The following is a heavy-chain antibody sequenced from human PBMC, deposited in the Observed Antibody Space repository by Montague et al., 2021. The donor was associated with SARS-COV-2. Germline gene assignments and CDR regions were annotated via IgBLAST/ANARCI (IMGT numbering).Heavy chain of an antibody. J-gene: IGHJ3*02. CDR1: GFSLSTSGVG. CDR3: ENWEYYYGTGSYYNPVGAFDS. CDR2: IYSDDDK. V-gene: IGHV2-5*02. Sequence: PALVNPTQTLTLTCTFSGFSLSTSGVGVGWIRQPPGKALEWLALIYSDDDKRYRPPLKSRLTITQDTSTNQVVLTMTNLDPVDTAAYYCENWEYYYGTGSYYNPVGAFDSWGQGTTVTVSS. D-gene: IGHD3-10*01.